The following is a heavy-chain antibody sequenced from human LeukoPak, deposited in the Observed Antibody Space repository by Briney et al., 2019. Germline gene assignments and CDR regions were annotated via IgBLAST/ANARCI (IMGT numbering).Heavy chain of an antibody. J-gene: IGHJ4*02. CDR2: ISGSGGST. CDR3: AKDRVDTAHYYYFDD. V-gene: IGHV3-23*01. D-gene: IGHD5-18*01. CDR1: GFTFSTYA. Sequence: PGGSLRLSCAASGFTFSTYAMSWVRQAPGKGLEWVSAISGSGGSTYYADSVKGRFTISRDNSKNTVYLQMNSLRAEDTAVYYCAKDRVDTAHYYYFDDWGQGTLVTVSS.